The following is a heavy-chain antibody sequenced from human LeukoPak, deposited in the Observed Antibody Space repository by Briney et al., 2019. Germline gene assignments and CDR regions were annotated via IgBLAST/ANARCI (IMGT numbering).Heavy chain of an antibody. V-gene: IGHV1-8*01. J-gene: IGHJ6*02. Sequence: ASVKVSCKASGYTFTSYDINWVRQATGQGLEWMGWMNPNSGNTGYAQKFQGRVTMTRNTSISTAYMELSSLRSEDTAVYYCARGDGYFRRTYYYYGMDVWGQGTTVTVSS. D-gene: IGHD3-22*01. CDR1: GYTFTSYD. CDR2: MNPNSGNT. CDR3: ARGDGYFRRTYYYYGMDV.